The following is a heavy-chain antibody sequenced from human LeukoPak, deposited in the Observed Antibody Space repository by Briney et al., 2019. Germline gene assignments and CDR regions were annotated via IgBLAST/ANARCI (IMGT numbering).Heavy chain of an antibody. D-gene: IGHD3-16*01. CDR1: GGSISSGGYY. V-gene: IGHV4-61*08. J-gene: IGHJ5*02. CDR2: ISYSGIT. Sequence: PSQTLSLTCTVSGGSISSGGYYWSWIRQPPGKGLEWIGYISYSGITNYNPSLKSRVTISIDTSKNQFSLKLSSVTAAGTAVYYCARGVNWIDPWGQGTLVTVSS. CDR3: ARGVNWIDP.